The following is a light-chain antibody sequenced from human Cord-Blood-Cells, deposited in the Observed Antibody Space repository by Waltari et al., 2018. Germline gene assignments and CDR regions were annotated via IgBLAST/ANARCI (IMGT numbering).Light chain of an antibody. V-gene: IGLV3-1*01. CDR3: QAWDSSTAVV. Sequence: SYELTQPPSVSVSPGQTASITCSGDKLGEKYACWSQQKPGQYPVLVIYQASKRPSGIPERFSGSNSGNTATLTISGTQAMDEADYYCQAWDSSTAVVFGGGTKLTVL. CDR2: QAS. J-gene: IGLJ2*01. CDR1: KLGEKY.